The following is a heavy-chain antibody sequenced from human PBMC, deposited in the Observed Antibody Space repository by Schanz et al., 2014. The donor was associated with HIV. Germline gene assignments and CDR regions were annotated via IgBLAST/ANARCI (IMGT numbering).Heavy chain of an antibody. CDR1: GGSFSDYY. V-gene: IGHV4-34*01. Sequence: QVPLQQWGAGLLKPSETLSLTCAVYGGSFSDYYWSWIRQPPGKGLEWIGYIYHSGSTYYNPSLKTRVTISVDTSKNQFSLKLRSVTAADTAVYYCAREGMEQMVNILDVWGQGTRVNVSS. D-gene: IGHD6-13*01. CDR3: AREGMEQMVNILDV. CDR2: IYHSGST. J-gene: IGHJ6*02.